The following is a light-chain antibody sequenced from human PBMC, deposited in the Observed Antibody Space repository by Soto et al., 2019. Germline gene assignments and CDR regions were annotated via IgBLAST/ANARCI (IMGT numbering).Light chain of an antibody. CDR1: SSDVGGYDY. J-gene: IGLJ3*02. CDR2: GVS. Sequence: QSALTQPRSVSGSPGQSVTISCTGSSSDVGGYDYVSWYQQHPGKAPKLMIYGVSQRPSGVPDRFSGSKSGNTASLTISGLQAEDEAHYYCSSYAGRYTWVFGGGTKLTVL. V-gene: IGLV2-11*01. CDR3: SSYAGRYTWV.